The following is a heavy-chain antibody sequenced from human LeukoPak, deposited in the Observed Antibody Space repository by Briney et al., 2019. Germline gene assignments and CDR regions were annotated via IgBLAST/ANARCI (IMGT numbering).Heavy chain of an antibody. CDR2: INPSGGST. D-gene: IGHD3-22*01. CDR1: GYTFTSYY. J-gene: IGHJ4*02. Sequence: ASVKVSCKASGYTFTSYYMHWVRQAPGQGLEWMGIINPSGGSTSYAQKFQGRVTMTRDTSTSTVYMELSSLRSEDTAVYYCARDYYDSSGYYRGYYYFDYWGQGTLVTVSS. CDR3: ARDYYDSSGYYRGYYYFDY. V-gene: IGHV1-46*01.